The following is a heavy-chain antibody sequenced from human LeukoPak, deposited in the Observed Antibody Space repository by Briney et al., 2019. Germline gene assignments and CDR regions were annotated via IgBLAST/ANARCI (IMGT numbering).Heavy chain of an antibody. CDR2: INGSGDAT. Sequence: GGSLRLSCVASGFIFSHYTMTWVRQAPGKGLEWVSSINGSGDATTYADSVMGRFTISRDNSKNTVSLQMNSLRAEDMAVYYCAKSDCGSDGCKLLNYWGQGTLVAAPS. V-gene: IGHV3-23*01. CDR1: GFIFSHYT. D-gene: IGHD3-10*01. CDR3: AKSDCGSDGCKLLNY. J-gene: IGHJ4*02.